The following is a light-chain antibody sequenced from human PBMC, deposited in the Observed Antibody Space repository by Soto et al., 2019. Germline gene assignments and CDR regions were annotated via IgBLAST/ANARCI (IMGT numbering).Light chain of an antibody. CDR2: DAS. CDR3: QQYNTYST. Sequence: DIHMTPSLSTLSASPAYSLTTTVRASQNIRNWLAWCQQKPGKAPNPLIYDASSLKSGVPARFSGSGSGTEFTLTISSLQPDDFATYYCQQYNTYSTFGQGTRLEI. V-gene: IGKV1-5*01. CDR1: QNIRNW. J-gene: IGKJ5*01.